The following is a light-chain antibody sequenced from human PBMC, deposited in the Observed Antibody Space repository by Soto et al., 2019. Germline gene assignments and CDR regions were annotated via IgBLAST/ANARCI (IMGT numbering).Light chain of an antibody. CDR1: QSISSW. CDR2: DAS. J-gene: IGKJ2*01. Sequence: DIQMTQSPSTLSASVGERVTITCRASQSISSWLAWYQQKTGKAPKLLIYDASSLESGVPSRFSGSGSGTEFTLTISSLQTDDFATYYCKQYNRYLYTFGQGTKLEIK. CDR3: KQYNRYLYT. V-gene: IGKV1-5*01.